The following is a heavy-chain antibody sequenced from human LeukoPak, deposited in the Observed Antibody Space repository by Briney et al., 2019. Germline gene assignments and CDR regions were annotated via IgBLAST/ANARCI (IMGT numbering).Heavy chain of an antibody. D-gene: IGHD4-17*01. CDR3: ARTRGGYGDYTFDS. J-gene: IGHJ4*02. CDR1: GGPISSYY. V-gene: IGHV4-4*07. Sequence: SETLSLTCTASGGPISSYYWSWIRQPAGQGLKWIGRIYTSGSTNYNPSLKSRVTMSVDTSKNQFSLKLNSVAAADTAVYYCARTRGGYGDYTFDSWGQGTLVTVSS. CDR2: IYTSGST.